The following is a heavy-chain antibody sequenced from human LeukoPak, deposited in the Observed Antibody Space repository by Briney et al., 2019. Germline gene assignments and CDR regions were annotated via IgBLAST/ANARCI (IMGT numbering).Heavy chain of an antibody. CDR3: ARSYKYYYDSSGYSEGFDY. V-gene: IGHV3-33*01. Sequence: PGGSLRLSCAASGFTFSSYGMHWVRQAPGKGLEWVAVIWYDGSNKYYADSVKGRFTISRDNSKDTLYLQMNSLRAEDTAVYYCARSYKYYYDSSGYSEGFDYWGQGTLVTVSS. D-gene: IGHD3-22*01. CDR1: GFTFSSYG. J-gene: IGHJ4*02. CDR2: IWYDGSNK.